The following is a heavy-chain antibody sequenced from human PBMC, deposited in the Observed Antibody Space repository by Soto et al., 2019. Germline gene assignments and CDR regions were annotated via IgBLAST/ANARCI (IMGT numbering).Heavy chain of an antibody. CDR1: GGSISSGDYY. D-gene: IGHD2-2*01. J-gene: IGHJ6*02. CDR2: IYYSGST. V-gene: IGHV4-30-4*01. Sequence: QVQLQESGPGLVKPSQTLSLTCTVSGGSISSGDYYWSWIRQPPGKGLEWIGYIYYSGSTYYNPSLKSRVTISVDTSKNQFSLKLSSVTAADTAVYYCARDYIVLVPAAMRYYYYGMDVWGQGTTVTVSS. CDR3: ARDYIVLVPAAMRYYYYGMDV.